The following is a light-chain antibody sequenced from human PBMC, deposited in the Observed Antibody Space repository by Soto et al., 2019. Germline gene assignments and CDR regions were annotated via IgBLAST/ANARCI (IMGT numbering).Light chain of an antibody. CDR2: RVT. V-gene: IGLV2-11*01. CDR1: SSDVGPYNF. CDR3: CSFAGRDTYVV. Sequence: QSALIQPRSVSGSPGQSVTISCTGTSSDVGPYNFVSWFQHHPGKAPKPIIFRVTQRPSGVPDRFSGSKSGDTASLTISGLQPEDAADCYCCSFAGRDTYVVFGGGTKLTVL. J-gene: IGLJ2*01.